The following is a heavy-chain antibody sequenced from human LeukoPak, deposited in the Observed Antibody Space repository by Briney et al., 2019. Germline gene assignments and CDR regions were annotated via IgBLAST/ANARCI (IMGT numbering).Heavy chain of an antibody. CDR1: RGTFSSYA. CDR2: IIPIFGTA. V-gene: IGHV1-69*05. D-gene: IGHD4-11*01. CDR3: ARDLEGWDYSPGNWFDP. J-gene: IGHJ5*02. Sequence: ASVKVSCKASRGTFSSYAISWVRQAPGQGLEWMGRIIPIFGTANYAQKFQGRVTITTDESTSTAYMELSSLRSEDTAVYYCARDLEGWDYSPGNWFDPWGQGTLVTVSS.